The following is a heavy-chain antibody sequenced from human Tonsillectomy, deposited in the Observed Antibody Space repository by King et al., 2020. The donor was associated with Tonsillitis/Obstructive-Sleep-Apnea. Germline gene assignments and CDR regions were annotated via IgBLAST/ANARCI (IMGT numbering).Heavy chain of an antibody. D-gene: IGHD6-19*01. CDR2: IFPGDSDT. Sequence: VQLVQSGAEVKKPGESLELSCKGSGYSFSSYWIVWVRQMPGKGLEWMGIIFPGDSDTRYSPSFQGQVTISADRSISTAYLQWRSLKASDTAMYYCARTGVDVAGNDYWGQGTLVTVSS. CDR1: GYSFSSYW. V-gene: IGHV5-51*01. CDR3: ARTGVDVAGNDY. J-gene: IGHJ4*02.